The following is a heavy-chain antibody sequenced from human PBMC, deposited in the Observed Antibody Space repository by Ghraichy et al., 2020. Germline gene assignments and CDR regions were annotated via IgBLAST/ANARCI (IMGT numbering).Heavy chain of an antibody. J-gene: IGHJ6*02. V-gene: IGHV4-34*01. CDR3: ARGRTRRRVPAAIKYVGYYYGMDV. D-gene: IGHD2-2*02. CDR1: GGSFSGYY. CDR2: INHSGST. Sequence: SETLSLTCAVYGGSFSGYYWSWIRQPPGKGLEWIGEINHSGSTNYNPSLKSRVTISVDTSKNQFSLKLSSVTAADTAVYYCARGRTRRRVPAAIKYVGYYYGMDVWGQGTTVTVSS.